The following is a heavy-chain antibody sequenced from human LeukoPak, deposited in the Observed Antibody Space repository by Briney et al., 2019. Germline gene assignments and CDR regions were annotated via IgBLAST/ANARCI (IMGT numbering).Heavy chain of an antibody. CDR3: ARENDSSGYYLYYYYYGMDV. Sequence: GGSLRLSCAASGFTFSSYSMNWVRQAPGKGLEWVSSISSSSSYIYYADSVKGRFTISRDNAKNSLYLQMNSLRAEDTAVYYCARENDSSGYYLYYYYYGMDVWGQGTTVTVSS. V-gene: IGHV3-21*01. CDR2: ISSSSSYI. J-gene: IGHJ6*02. CDR1: GFTFSSYS. D-gene: IGHD3-22*01.